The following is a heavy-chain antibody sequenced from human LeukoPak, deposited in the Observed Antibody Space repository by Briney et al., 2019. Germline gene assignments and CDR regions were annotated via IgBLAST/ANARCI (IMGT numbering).Heavy chain of an antibody. CDR3: AKDRSSSWWVLDY. V-gene: IGHV4-30-4*01. J-gene: IGHJ4*02. D-gene: IGHD6-13*01. CDR1: GGSISSGDYY. CDR2: IYYSGST. Sequence: SETLSLTCTVSGGSISSGDYYWSWIRQPPGKGLEWIGYIYYSGSTYYNPSLKSRVTISVDTSKNQFSLKLSSVTAADTAVYYCAKDRSSSWWVLDYWGQGTLVTVSS.